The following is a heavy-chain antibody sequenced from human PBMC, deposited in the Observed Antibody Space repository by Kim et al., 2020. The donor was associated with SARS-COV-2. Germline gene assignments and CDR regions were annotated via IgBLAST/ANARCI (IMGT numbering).Heavy chain of an antibody. CDR1: GGSISSYY. CDR3: ARQTPSLDAFDI. J-gene: IGHJ3*02. V-gene: IGHV4-59*08. D-gene: IGHD2-15*01. Sequence: SETLSLTCTVSGGSISSYYWSWIRQPPGKGLEWIGYIYYSGSTNYNPSLKSRVTISVDTSKNQFSLKLSSVTAADTAVYYCARQTPSLDAFDIWGQGTMVTVSS. CDR2: IYYSGST.